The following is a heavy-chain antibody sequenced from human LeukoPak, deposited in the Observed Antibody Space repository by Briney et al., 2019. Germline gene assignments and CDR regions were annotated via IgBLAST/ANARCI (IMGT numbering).Heavy chain of an antibody. J-gene: IGHJ1*01. CDR3: ASKRDSAGINFQH. CDR1: GFTVSSND. CDR2: IYSGGST. Sequence: GGSLRLSCAASGFTVSSNDMSWVRQAPGKGLECISVIYSGGSTDYADSVKGRLTISRDNSKNTLYLQMNSLRAEDTAVYYCASKRDSAGINFQHWGQGTLVTVSS. V-gene: IGHV3-53*01. D-gene: IGHD1-14*01.